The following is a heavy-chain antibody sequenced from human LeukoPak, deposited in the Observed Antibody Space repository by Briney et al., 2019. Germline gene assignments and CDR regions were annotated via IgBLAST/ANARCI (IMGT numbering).Heavy chain of an antibody. V-gene: IGHV1-18*04. J-gene: IGHJ6*04. CDR3: ATDSSKSGYCSGGSCYYYYYGMDV. CDR1: GYTFSSYG. D-gene: IGHD2-15*01. Sequence: GASVKVSCKASGYTFSSYGINWVRQAPGQGLEWMGWISAYNGNTNYAQKLQGRVTMTEDTSTDTAYMELSSLRSEDTAVYYCATDSSKSGYCSGGSCYYYYYGMDVWGKGTTVTVSS. CDR2: ISAYNGNT.